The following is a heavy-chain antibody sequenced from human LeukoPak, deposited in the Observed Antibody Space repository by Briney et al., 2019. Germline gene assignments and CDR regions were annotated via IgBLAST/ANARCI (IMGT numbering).Heavy chain of an antibody. CDR3: VKFWGVSGSYPW. J-gene: IGHJ4*02. CDR1: GFTFSSYS. V-gene: IGHV3-64D*06. D-gene: IGHD1-26*01. CDR2: ITASGTAM. Sequence: GGSLRLSCAASGFTFSSYSMNWVRQAPGKGLEWVSHITASGTAMFYADSVKGRFTISRDNSKNTLYLQMSSLRAEDTAVYYCVKFWGVSGSYPWWGQGTLVTVSS.